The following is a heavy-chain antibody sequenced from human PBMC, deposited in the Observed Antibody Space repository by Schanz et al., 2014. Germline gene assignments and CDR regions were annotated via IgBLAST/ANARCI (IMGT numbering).Heavy chain of an antibody. CDR2: ISGSGGST. J-gene: IGHJ4*02. D-gene: IGHD3-22*01. CDR3: AKDPSHGDYDYYFDY. Sequence: EVLLVESGGGLVKPGGSLRLSCEASGFTFSTYAMSWVRQAPGKGLEWVSAISGSGGSTYYADSVKGRFTISRDNSKNTLYLQMNSLRAEDTAVYYCAKDPSHGDYDYYFDYWGQGTLVTVSS. CDR1: GFTFSTYA. V-gene: IGHV3-23*04.